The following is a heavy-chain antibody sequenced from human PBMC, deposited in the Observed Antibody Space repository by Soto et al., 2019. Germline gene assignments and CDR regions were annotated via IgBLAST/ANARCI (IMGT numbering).Heavy chain of an antibody. CDR3: ARVAQDFGALDI. CDR1: GFTFSSYD. Sequence: EVQLVGSGGGLVQPGGSLRLSCAASGFTFSSYDMHWVRQVTGKGLEWVSYITTGDDTSYPDSVQGRFPISRENAKNSLYLHMNNLRAGDTAIYYCARVAQDFGALDIWGQGTTVTVSS. J-gene: IGHJ3*02. D-gene: IGHD3-16*01. CDR2: ITTGDDT. V-gene: IGHV3-13*01.